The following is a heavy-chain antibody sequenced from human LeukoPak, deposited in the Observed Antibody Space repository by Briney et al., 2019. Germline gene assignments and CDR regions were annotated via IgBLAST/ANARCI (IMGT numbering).Heavy chain of an antibody. Sequence: IYSSVTSNFTPSLKSRVTISIDTSKNQFSLNLSSVTAADTAVYYCARDMTGSGWNDAFDIWGQGTMVTVSS. J-gene: IGHJ3*02. D-gene: IGHD6-19*01. CDR2: IYSSVTS. V-gene: IGHV4-61*02. CDR3: ARDMTGSGWNDAFDI.